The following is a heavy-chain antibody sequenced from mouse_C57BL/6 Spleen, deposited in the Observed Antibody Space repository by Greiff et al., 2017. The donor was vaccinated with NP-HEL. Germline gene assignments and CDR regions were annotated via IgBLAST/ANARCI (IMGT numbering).Heavy chain of an antibody. J-gene: IGHJ1*03. V-gene: IGHV1-74*01. CDR3: AMTVYAYWYFDV. D-gene: IGHD1-1*01. CDR1: GYTFTSYW. CDR2: IHPSDSDT. Sequence: QVQLQQPGAELVKPGASVKVSCKASGYTFTSYWMHWVKQRPGQGLEWIGRIHPSDSDTNYNQKFKGKATLTVDKSSSTAYMQLSSPTSEDSAVYYCAMTVYAYWYFDVWGTGTTVTVSS.